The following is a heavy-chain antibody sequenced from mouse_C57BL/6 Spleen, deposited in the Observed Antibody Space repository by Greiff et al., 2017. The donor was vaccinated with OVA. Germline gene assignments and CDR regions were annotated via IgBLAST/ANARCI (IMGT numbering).Heavy chain of an antibody. Sequence: QVHVKQPGAELVMPGASVKLSCKASGYTFTSYWMHWVKQRPGQGLEWIGEIDPSDSYTNYNQKFKGKSTLTVDKSSSTAYMQLSSLTSEDSAVYYCASSYGNYAMDYWGQGTSVTVSS. CDR1: GYTFTSYW. V-gene: IGHV1-69*01. CDR3: ASSYGNYAMDY. D-gene: IGHD2-1*01. CDR2: IDPSDSYT. J-gene: IGHJ4*01.